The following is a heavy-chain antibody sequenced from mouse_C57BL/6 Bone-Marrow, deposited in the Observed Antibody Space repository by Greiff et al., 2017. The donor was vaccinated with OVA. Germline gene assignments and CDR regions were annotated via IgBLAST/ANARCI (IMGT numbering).Heavy chain of an antibody. J-gene: IGHJ4*01. V-gene: IGHV5-6*01. CDR1: GFTFSSYG. CDR3: ARLYYYGRYAMDY. D-gene: IGHD1-1*01. CDR2: ISSGGSYT. Sequence: EVKLVESGGDLVKPGGSLKLSCAASGFTFSSYGMSWVRQTPDKRLEWVATISSGGSYTYYPDSVKGRFTISRDNAKNTLYLQMSSLKSEDTAMYYCARLYYYGRYAMDYWGQGTSVTVSS.